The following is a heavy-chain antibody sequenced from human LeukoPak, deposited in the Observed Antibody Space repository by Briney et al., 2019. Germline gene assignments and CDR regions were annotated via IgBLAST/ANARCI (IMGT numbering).Heavy chain of an antibody. D-gene: IGHD7-27*01. V-gene: IGHV3-7*01. CDR3: TNWGDAWGLDF. J-gene: IGHJ4*02. CDR2: IRDDGSEN. CDR1: GFTFSSYW. Sequence: GGSLRLSCAASGFTFSSYWMTWVRQAPGRGLEWVASIRDDGSENFYVDSVKGRFTISRDNAKNSLYLQMNSLRAEDTAVYYCTNWGDAWGLDFWGQGILVSVSS.